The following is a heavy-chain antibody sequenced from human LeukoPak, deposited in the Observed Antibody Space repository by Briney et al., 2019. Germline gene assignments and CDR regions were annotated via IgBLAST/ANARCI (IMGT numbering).Heavy chain of an antibody. Sequence: GGSLRLSCAASGFTFDDYAMHWVRQAPGKGLEWVSLISWDGGSTYYADSVKGRFTISRDNSKNSLYLQMNSLRAEDTALYYCAKVDGSGSHFDYWGQGTLVTVSS. CDR3: AKVDGSGSHFDY. V-gene: IGHV3-43D*03. J-gene: IGHJ4*02. CDR1: GFTFDDYA. D-gene: IGHD3-10*01. CDR2: ISWDGGST.